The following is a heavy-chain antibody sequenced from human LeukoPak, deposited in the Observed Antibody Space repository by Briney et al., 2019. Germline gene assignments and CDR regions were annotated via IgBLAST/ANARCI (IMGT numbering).Heavy chain of an antibody. D-gene: IGHD3-9*01. CDR3: AKDGGVLTEGYYFDY. CDR1: GFTFDGYA. J-gene: IGHJ4*02. Sequence: PGRSLRLSCAASGFTFDGYAMHWVRQAPWKGLEWVSGISWNSGSIGYADSVKGRFTISRDNAKNSLYLQMNSLRAEDTALYYCAKDGGVLTEGYYFDYWGQGTLVTVSS. V-gene: IGHV3-9*01. CDR2: ISWNSGSI.